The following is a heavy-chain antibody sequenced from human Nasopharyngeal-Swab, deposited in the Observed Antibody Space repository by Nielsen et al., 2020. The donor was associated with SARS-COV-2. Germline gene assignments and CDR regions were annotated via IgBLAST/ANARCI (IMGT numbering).Heavy chain of an antibody. Sequence: GESLKISCAASGFTFSNAWMSWVRQAPGKGLEWVGRIKSKTDGGTTDYAAPVEGRFTISRDDSKNTLYLQMNSLKTEDTAVYYCTTDLVGATRGPDYWGQGTLVTVSS. CDR3: TTDLVGATRGPDY. CDR2: IKSKTDGGTT. J-gene: IGHJ4*02. CDR1: GFTFSNAW. D-gene: IGHD1-26*01. V-gene: IGHV3-15*01.